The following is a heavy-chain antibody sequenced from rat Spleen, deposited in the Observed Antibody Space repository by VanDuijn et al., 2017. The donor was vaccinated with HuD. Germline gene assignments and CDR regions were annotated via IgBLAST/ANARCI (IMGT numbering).Heavy chain of an antibody. CDR2: ITNTGGST. CDR3: TRWVYYSSSLNGFAY. V-gene: IGHV5-25*01. J-gene: IGHJ3*01. CDR1: GFTFSNFG. Sequence: EVQLVESGGGLVQPGRSIKLSCAASGFTFSNFGMAWVRQAPPKGLEWVASITNTGGSTYYPDSVKGRFTISRDNAKSNLYLQRESMRSEDTDANCWTRWVYYSSSLNGFAYWGEGTLVTVSS. D-gene: IGHD1-2*01.